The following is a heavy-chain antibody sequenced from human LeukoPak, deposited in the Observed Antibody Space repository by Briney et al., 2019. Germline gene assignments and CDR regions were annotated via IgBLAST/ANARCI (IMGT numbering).Heavy chain of an antibody. CDR1: RFTFSAYT. CDR3: ARDMGQQASY. J-gene: IGHJ4*02. CDR2: ISYDGSNK. V-gene: IGHV3-30-3*01. Sequence: GGSLRLSCAASRFTFSAYTMHWVRQAPGKGLEWVALISYDGSNKYYADSVKGRFTISRDNSKNTLYLQMNSLRAEDTAVYYCARDMGQQASYWDQGTLVTVSS. D-gene: IGHD6-13*01.